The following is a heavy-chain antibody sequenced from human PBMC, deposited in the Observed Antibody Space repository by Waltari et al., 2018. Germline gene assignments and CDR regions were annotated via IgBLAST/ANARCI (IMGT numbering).Heavy chain of an antibody. J-gene: IGHJ4*02. CDR3: ARRASGPVQPYYFDY. CDR1: GYSFTSYW. Sequence: EVQLVQSGAEVKKPGESLKISCKGSGYSFTSYWIGWVRQMTGKGLEWMGIIYPGDSDTRYSPSFQAQVTISADKSISTAYLQWSSLKASDTAMYYCARRASGPVQPYYFDYWGQGTLVTVSS. V-gene: IGHV5-51*01. CDR2: IYPGDSDT. D-gene: IGHD5-18*01.